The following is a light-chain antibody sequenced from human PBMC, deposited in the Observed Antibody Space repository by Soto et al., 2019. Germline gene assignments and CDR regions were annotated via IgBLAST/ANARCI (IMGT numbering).Light chain of an antibody. CDR1: QSLLHSNGYNF. J-gene: IGKJ4*01. CDR3: MQALETLT. V-gene: IGKV2-28*01. Sequence: DIVMTQSPLSLTVTAGEPASISCKSSQSLLHSNGYNFLDWYLQKLGQSPQLLIYLGSNRASGGPDRFSGRGSGTNFTMKISRVESEDVGVYYCMQALETLTFGRGTKVEIK. CDR2: LGS.